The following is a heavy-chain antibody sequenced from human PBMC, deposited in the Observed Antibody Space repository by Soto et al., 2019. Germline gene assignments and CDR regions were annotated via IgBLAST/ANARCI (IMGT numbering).Heavy chain of an antibody. D-gene: IGHD6-6*01. J-gene: IGHJ4*02. V-gene: IGHV3-30*18. Sequence: QVQLVESGGGVVQPGRSLRLSCAASGFTFSSYGMHWVSQAPGKGLEWVAVISYDGSNKYYADSVKGRFTISRDNSKNTLYLQMNSLRAEDTAVYYCAKGHSSSLGDYWGQGTLVTVSS. CDR1: GFTFSSYG. CDR3: AKGHSSSLGDY. CDR2: ISYDGSNK.